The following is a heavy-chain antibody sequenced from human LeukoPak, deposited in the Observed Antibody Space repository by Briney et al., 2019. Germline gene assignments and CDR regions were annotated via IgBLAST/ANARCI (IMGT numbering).Heavy chain of an antibody. CDR1: GFTFSSYD. Sequence: GGSLRLSCAGSGFTFSSYDMHWVRQVTGKGLEWVSAIGTVADTYYPDSVKGRFTISRENAKNSLYLQMNSLRVGDTAVYYCARAGSGNRWANYGMDAWGQGTTVIVSS. CDR2: IGTVADT. J-gene: IGHJ6*02. CDR3: ARAGSGNRWANYGMDA. D-gene: IGHD1-1*01. V-gene: IGHV3-13*01.